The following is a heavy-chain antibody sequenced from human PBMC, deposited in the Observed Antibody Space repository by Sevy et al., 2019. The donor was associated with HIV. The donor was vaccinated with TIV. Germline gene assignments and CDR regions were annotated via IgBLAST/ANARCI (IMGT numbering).Heavy chain of an antibody. CDR1: GGSISSSSYY. CDR2: IYYSGST. V-gene: IGHV4-39*01. Sequence: GSLRLSCTVSGGSISSSSYYWGWIRQPPGKGLEWIGSIYYSGSTYYNPSLKSRVTISVDTPKNQFSLKLSSVTAADTAVYYCARHGRVVAANNWFDPWGQGTLVTVSS. D-gene: IGHD2-15*01. CDR3: ARHGRVVAANNWFDP. J-gene: IGHJ5*02.